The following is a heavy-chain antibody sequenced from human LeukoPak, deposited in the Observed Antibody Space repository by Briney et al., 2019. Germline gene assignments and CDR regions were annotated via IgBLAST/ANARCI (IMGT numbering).Heavy chain of an antibody. CDR3: ARDMAAGDAFDI. J-gene: IGHJ3*02. D-gene: IGHD6-13*01. CDR2: ISSSSSYI. CDR1: VFTFSSYS. V-gene: IGHV3-21*01. Sequence: GGSLRLSCAASVFTFSSYSMNWVRQAPGKGLEWVSSISSSSSYIYYADSVKGRFTISRDNAKNSLYLQMNSLRAEDTAVYYCARDMAAGDAFDIWGQGTMVTVSS.